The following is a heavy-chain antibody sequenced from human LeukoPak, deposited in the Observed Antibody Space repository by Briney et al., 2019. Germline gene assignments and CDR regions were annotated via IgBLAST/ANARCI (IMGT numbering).Heavy chain of an antibody. Sequence: GGSLRLSCAASGFTSSSYSMNWVRQAPGKGLEWVSSVKGRFTISRDNAKNSLYLQMNSLRDEDTAVYYCARDSMFRGVPQFDFWGQGTLVTVSS. CDR3: ARDSMFRGVPQFDF. D-gene: IGHD3-10*01. V-gene: IGHV3-48*02. J-gene: IGHJ4*02. CDR1: GFTSSSYS.